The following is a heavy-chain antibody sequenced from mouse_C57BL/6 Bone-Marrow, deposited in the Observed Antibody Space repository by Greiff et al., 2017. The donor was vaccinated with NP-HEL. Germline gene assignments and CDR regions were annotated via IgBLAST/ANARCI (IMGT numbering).Heavy chain of an antibody. Sequence: DVMLVESEGGLVQPGSSMKLSCTASGFTFSDYYMAWVRQVPEKGLEWVANINYDGSSTYYLDSLKSRFIISRDNAKNILYLQMSSLKSEDTATYYCARITSVVAEAMDYWGQGTSVTVSS. J-gene: IGHJ4*01. CDR2: INYDGSST. D-gene: IGHD1-1*01. CDR1: GFTFSDYY. V-gene: IGHV5-16*01. CDR3: ARITSVVAEAMDY.